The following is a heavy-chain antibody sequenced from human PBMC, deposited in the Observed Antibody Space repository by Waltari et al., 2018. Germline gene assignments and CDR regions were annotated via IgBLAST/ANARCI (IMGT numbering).Heavy chain of an antibody. Sequence: EMQLVESGGGLVQPGGSLRLSCAASGFPFSTYTMNWVRQTPGKGLECGAVMTASGLMDYGNSVKGRFIISRDNSKNTLYLEMYRLRVEDTARYYCAKDEGARLAPTFGMDAWGQGTTVIVSS. CDR1: GFPFSTYT. D-gene: IGHD6-6*01. J-gene: IGHJ6*02. V-gene: IGHV3-23*04. CDR3: AKDEGARLAPTFGMDA. CDR2: MTASGLM.